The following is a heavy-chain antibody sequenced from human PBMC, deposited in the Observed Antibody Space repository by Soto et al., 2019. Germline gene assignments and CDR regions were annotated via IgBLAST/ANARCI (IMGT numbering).Heavy chain of an antibody. Sequence: QVQLVQSGAEVKKPGSSVKVSCKASGGTFSSYAISWVRQAPGQGLEWMGGIIPIFGTANYAQKLQGRVTITADESTSTAYMELSSLRSEDTAVYYGAGGRGSYSSSSIFFGPVGDYYYYGMDVWGQGTTVTVSS. CDR2: IIPIFGTA. CDR3: AGGRGSYSSSSIFFGPVGDYYYYGMDV. J-gene: IGHJ6*02. V-gene: IGHV1-69*01. CDR1: GGTFSSYA. D-gene: IGHD6-6*01.